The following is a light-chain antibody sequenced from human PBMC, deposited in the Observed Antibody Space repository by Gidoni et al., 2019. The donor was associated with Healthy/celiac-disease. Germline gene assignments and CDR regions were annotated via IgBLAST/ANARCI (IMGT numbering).Light chain of an antibody. CDR1: QSSSSY. V-gene: IGKV1-39*01. J-gene: IGKJ3*01. CDR2: AAS. CDR3: QQSYSTPRAF. Sequence: DIQMTQSPSSLSASVGDRVTITCRASQSSSSYLNWYQQKPGKAPKLLIYAASSLQSGVPSRFSGSGSGTDFTLTISSLQPEDFATYYCQQSYSTPRAFFXPXTKVDIK.